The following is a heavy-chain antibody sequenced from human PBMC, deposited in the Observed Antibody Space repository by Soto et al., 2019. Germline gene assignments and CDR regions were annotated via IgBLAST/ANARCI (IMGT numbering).Heavy chain of an antibody. D-gene: IGHD3-3*01. CDR3: ARGNFWSGYYTFGY. J-gene: IGHJ4*02. Sequence: ASVKVSCKASGYTFTSYDINWVRQATGQGLEWMGWMNPNSGNTGYAQKFQGRVTMTRNTSISTAYMELSSLRSEDTAVYYCARGNFWSGYYTFGYWGQGTLVTVSS. CDR1: GYTFTSYD. V-gene: IGHV1-8*01. CDR2: MNPNSGNT.